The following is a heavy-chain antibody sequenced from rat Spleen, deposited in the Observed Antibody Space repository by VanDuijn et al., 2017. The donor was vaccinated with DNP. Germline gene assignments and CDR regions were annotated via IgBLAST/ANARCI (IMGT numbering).Heavy chain of an antibody. Sequence: EVKLVESGGGLVQPGRSLKLSCAASGFNLNDYWMGWVRQAPGKGLEWIGEINKDSRTINYSPTLKAKFTISRDNAQNTLYLQMSKLGSEDTAIYYCARAGWHGWLAYWGQGTLVTVSS. CDR1: GFNLNDYW. V-gene: IGHV4-2*01. J-gene: IGHJ3*01. CDR2: INKDSRTI. CDR3: ARAGWHGWLAY. D-gene: IGHD1-11*01.